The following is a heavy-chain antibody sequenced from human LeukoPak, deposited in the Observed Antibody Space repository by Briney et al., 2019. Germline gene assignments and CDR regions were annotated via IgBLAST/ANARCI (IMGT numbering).Heavy chain of an antibody. CDR3: ARAQRGYSGPTRGYYFDY. V-gene: IGHV3-53*01. D-gene: IGHD5-12*01. CDR1: GFTFSSYA. Sequence: GGSLRLSCAASGFTFSSYAMSWVRQAPGKGLEWVSVIYSGGSTYYADSVKGRFTISRDNSKNTLYLQMNSLRAEDTAVYYCARAQRGYSGPTRGYYFDYWSQGTLVTVSS. CDR2: IYSGGST. J-gene: IGHJ4*02.